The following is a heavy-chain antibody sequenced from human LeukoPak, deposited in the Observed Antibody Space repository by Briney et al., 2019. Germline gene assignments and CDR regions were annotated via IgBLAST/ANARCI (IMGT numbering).Heavy chain of an antibody. CDR1: GFTFSTST. CDR3: LRGDVRDY. D-gene: IGHD2-21*01. Sequence: GGSLRLSCAASGFTFSTSTMSWGRQAPGKGLEWVASINIKSSSMHYADSMEGRFTISRDNAKNSLYLQMNSLRVEDTAVYYCLRGDVRDYWGQGTLVTVSS. J-gene: IGHJ4*02. V-gene: IGHV3-21*01. CDR2: INIKSSSM.